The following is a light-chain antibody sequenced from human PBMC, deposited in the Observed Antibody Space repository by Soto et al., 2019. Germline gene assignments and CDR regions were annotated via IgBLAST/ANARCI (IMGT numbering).Light chain of an antibody. CDR1: QSISSY. CDR2: DAS. V-gene: IGKV3-11*01. J-gene: IGKJ1*01. Sequence: EVVLTQSPDTLSLPPGERATLSCRASQSISSYLAWYQQKPGQAPRLLIYDASSRATGIPARFSGSGSGTEFPLPLRRLEPEAFGVYYCQQLTDWPPQWTFGQGTKVEIK. CDR3: QQLTDWPPQWT.